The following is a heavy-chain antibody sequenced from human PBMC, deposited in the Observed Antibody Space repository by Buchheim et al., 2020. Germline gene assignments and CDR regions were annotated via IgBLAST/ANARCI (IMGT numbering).Heavy chain of an antibody. V-gene: IGHV3-23*04. D-gene: IGHD3-10*01. J-gene: IGHJ4*02. CDR3: AKDRVLLLWFGELFFDY. CDR2: ISGSGGST. Sequence: EVQLVESGGGLVQPGGSLRLSCAASGFTVSSNYMSWVRQAPGKGLEWVSAISGSGGSTYYADSVKGRFTISRDNSKNTLYLQMNSLRAEDTAVYYCAKDRVLLLWFGELFFDYWGQGTL. CDR1: GFTVSSNY.